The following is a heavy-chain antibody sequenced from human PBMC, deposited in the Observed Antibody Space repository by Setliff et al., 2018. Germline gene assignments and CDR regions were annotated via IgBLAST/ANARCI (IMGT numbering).Heavy chain of an antibody. V-gene: IGHV1-18*01. CDR3: ARAPRLEWILPTFDL. J-gene: IGHJ4*02. D-gene: IGHD3-3*01. Sequence: WASVKVSCKASDYPFLSYGLSWVRQAPGQGLEWLGWISAYTGNADYAQNLQGRLTMTTDTSTNTAYMELRSLTSDDTAIYYCARAPRLEWILPTFDLWGQGIPVTVSS. CDR2: ISAYTGNA. CDR1: DYPFLSYG.